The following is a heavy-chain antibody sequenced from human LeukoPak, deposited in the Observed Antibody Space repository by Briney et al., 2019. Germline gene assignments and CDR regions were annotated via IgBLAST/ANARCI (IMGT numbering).Heavy chain of an antibody. CDR1: GGTFTIYA. J-gene: IGHJ4*02. CDR2: IITMLGIA. CDR3: ARDSLGQQLVLFDY. D-gene: IGHD6-6*01. V-gene: IGHV1-69*10. Sequence: SVRVSSKHSGGTFTIYATSWVRQAPEQGREWMGQIITMLGIANYTQEFQGGVTITADKSLSTAYMELSSMCDEKAVVYYCARDSLGQQLVLFDYWGQGTLVTVSS.